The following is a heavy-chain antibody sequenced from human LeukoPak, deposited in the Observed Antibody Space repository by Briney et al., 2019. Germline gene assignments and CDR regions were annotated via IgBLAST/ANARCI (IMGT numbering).Heavy chain of an antibody. CDR3: ARAPRRYSSGWYGWYFDY. CDR2: IYHSGST. Sequence: SETLSLTCTVSGYSISSGYYWGWIRQPPGKGLEWIGSIYHSGSTYYNPSLKSRVTISVDTSKNQFSLKLSSVTAADTAVYYCARAPRRYSSGWYGWYFDYWGQGTLVTVSS. V-gene: IGHV4-38-2*02. D-gene: IGHD6-19*01. CDR1: GYSISSGYY. J-gene: IGHJ4*02.